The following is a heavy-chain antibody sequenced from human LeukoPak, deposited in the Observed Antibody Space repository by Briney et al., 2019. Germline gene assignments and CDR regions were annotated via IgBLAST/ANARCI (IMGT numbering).Heavy chain of an antibody. Sequence: PGGSLRLSCAASGFTFSSYGTHWVRQAPGKGLEWVAFIRYDGSNKYYADSVKGRFTISRDNSKNTLYLQMNSLRAEDTAVYYCASEEWELPYLDIWGQGTMVTVSS. V-gene: IGHV3-30*02. CDR3: ASEEWELPYLDI. CDR2: IRYDGSNK. CDR1: GFTFSSYG. D-gene: IGHD1-26*01. J-gene: IGHJ3*02.